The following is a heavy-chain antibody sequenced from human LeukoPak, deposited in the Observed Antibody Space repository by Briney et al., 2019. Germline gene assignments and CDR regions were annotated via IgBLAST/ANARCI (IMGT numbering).Heavy chain of an antibody. CDR1: GYTFTSNY. CDR3: ARGPRSGYSYGLLYNWFDP. J-gene: IGHJ5*02. CDR2: ISPSGGST. D-gene: IGHD5-18*01. Sequence: ASVKVSCKAFGYTFTSNYMHWVRQAPGQGPEWMGVISPSGGSTTYAQKFQGRVTLTRDMSTSTDYLELSSLRSEDTAVYYCARGPRSGYSYGLLYNWFDPWGQGTLVTVSS. V-gene: IGHV1-46*01.